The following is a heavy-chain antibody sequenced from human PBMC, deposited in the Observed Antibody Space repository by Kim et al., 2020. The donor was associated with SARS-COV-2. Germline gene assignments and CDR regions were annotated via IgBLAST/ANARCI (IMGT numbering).Heavy chain of an antibody. J-gene: IGHJ4*02. CDR1: GGSISSSSYY. CDR3: ARRCITMVRGVIMIVDYFDY. CDR2: IYYSGST. V-gene: IGHV4-39*01. Sequence: SETLSLTCTVSGGSISSSSYYWGWIRQPPGKGLEWIGSIYYSGSTYYNPSLKSRVTISVDTSKNQFSLKLSSVTAADTAVYYCARRCITMVRGVIMIVDYFDYWGQGTLVTVSS. D-gene: IGHD3-10*01.